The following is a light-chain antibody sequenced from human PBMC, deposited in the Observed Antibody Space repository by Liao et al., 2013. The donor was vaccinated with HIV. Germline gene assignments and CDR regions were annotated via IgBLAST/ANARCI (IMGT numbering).Light chain of an antibody. CDR2: YDK. J-gene: IGLJ2*01. Sequence: SYELTQAPSVSVPPGQTASITCSGDKLANRYTYWYQQKPGQAPELVIHYDKDRPSGIPQRFSGSNSGNTATLTITRVEAGDEADYYCQVWDGDFAVFGGGTKLTVL. CDR1: KLANRY. CDR3: QVWDGDFAV. V-gene: IGLV3-1*01.